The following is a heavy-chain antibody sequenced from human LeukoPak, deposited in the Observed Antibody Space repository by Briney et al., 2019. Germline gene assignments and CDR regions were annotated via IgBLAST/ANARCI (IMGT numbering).Heavy chain of an antibody. CDR2: FDPEDGET. D-gene: IGHD6-6*01. Sequence: ASVKVSCKASGYTFTSYYMHWVRQAPGKGLEWMGGFDPEDGETIYAQKFQGRVTMTEDTSTDTAYMELSSLRSEDTAVCYCATTKQLLIKDAFDIWGQGTMVTVSS. CDR3: ATTKQLLIKDAFDI. V-gene: IGHV1-24*01. CDR1: GYTFTSYY. J-gene: IGHJ3*02.